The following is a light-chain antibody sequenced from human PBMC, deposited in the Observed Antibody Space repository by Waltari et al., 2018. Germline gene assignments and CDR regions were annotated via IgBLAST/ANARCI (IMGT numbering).Light chain of an antibody. Sequence: SYELTQPPSVSVSPGQTASITCSGDQLGDKYVCWYQQKSGQSPVLVIYQDNKRPSGIPERFSGSNPGNTATLTISGTQAMDEADYYCQAWDSSTVVFGGGTKLTVL. CDR3: QAWDSSTVV. CDR1: QLGDKY. J-gene: IGLJ2*01. CDR2: QDN. V-gene: IGLV3-1*01.